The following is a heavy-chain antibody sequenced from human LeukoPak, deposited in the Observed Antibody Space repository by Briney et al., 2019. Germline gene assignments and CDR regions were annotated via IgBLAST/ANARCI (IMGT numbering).Heavy chain of an antibody. J-gene: IGHJ4*02. CDR1: GYTFTSHY. CDR3: ARDDYTFDY. Sequence: ASVKVSCKASGYTFTSHYMHWVRQAPEQGLEWMGIISPSGGSTGYAQKFQGRITMTRDMSTRTDYMELSSLRYEDTAVYYCARDDYTFDYWGQGTLVTVSS. CDR2: ISPSGGST. D-gene: IGHD4-11*01. V-gene: IGHV1-46*01.